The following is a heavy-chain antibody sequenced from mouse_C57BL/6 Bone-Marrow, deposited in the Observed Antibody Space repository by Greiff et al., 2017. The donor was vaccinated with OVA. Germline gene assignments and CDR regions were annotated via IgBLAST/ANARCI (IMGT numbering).Heavy chain of an antibody. CDR2: IDPENGDT. J-gene: IGHJ2*01. D-gene: IGHD1-1*01. CDR3: TTFYYGSRDYFDY. Sequence: EVQLQESGAELVRPGASVKLSCTASGFNIKDDYMHWVKQRPEQGLEWIGWIDPENGDTEYASKFQGKATITADTSSNTAYLQLSSLTSEDTAVYYCTTFYYGSRDYFDYWGQGTTLTVSS. CDR1: GFNIKDDY. V-gene: IGHV14-4*01.